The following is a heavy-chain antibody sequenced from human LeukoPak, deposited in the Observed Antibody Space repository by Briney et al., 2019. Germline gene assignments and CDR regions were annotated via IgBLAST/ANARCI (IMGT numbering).Heavy chain of an antibody. J-gene: IGHJ4*02. CDR2: IYYSGST. D-gene: IGHD6-19*01. V-gene: IGHV4-39*01. CDR3: ARLWYSSGWNVFDY. CDR1: GGSISSSSYY. Sequence: PSGTLSLTCAVSGGSISSSSYYWGWIRQPPGKGLEWIGSIYYSGSTYYNPSLKSRVTISVDTSKNQFSLKLSSVTAADTAVYYCARLWYSSGWNVFDYWGQGTLVTVSS.